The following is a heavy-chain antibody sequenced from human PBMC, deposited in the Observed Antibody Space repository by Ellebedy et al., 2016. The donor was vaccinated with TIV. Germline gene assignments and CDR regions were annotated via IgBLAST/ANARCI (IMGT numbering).Heavy chain of an antibody. D-gene: IGHD6-19*01. J-gene: IGHJ4*02. CDR3: VITGTSGWLRGY. V-gene: IGHV3-23*01. CDR2: LSGSGGST. Sequence: GGSLRLSXAASGVTFSSYAMSWVRQAPGKGLGWVSALSGSGGSTYYADSVEGRFTISRDNYKNTLYVQMNSLRVDDTAVYYCVITGTSGWLRGYWGQGTLVTVSS. CDR1: GVTFSSYA.